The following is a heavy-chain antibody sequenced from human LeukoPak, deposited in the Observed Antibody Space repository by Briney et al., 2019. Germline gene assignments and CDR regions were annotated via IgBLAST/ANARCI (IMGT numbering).Heavy chain of an antibody. CDR3: ASGSHYGYSSGWLYY. CDR1: GGSISSYY. J-gene: IGHJ4*02. CDR2: IYYSGST. D-gene: IGHD6-19*01. V-gene: IGHV4-59*08. Sequence: SETLSLTCTVSGGSISSYYWSWIRQPPGKGLEWIGYIYYSGSTYYNPSLKSRVTISVDTSKNQFSLRLNSVTAADTGVYYCASGSHYGYSSGWLYYWGQGTLVTVSS.